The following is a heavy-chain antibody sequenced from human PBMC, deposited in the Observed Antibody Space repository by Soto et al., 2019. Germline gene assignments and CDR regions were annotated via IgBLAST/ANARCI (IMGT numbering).Heavy chain of an antibody. J-gene: IGHJ4*02. CDR3: ARESPGYSSCWDYFDY. CDR2: ISSSSSTI. CDR1: GFTFSSYS. V-gene: IGHV3-48*02. Sequence: PGGSLRLSCAASGFTFSSYSMNWVRQAPGKGLEWVSYISSSSSTIYYADSVKGRFTISRDNAKNSLYLQMNSLRDEDTAVYYCARESPGYSSCWDYFDYWGQGTLVTVSS. D-gene: IGHD6-13*01.